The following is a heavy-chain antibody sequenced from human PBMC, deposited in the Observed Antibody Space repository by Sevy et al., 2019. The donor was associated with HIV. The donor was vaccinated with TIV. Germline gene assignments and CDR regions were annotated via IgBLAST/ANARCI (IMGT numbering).Heavy chain of an antibody. V-gene: IGHV1-18*01. D-gene: IGHD3-3*01. J-gene: IGHJ5*02. CDR2: ISAYNGNT. CDR3: AGSSLVTIFGVVLRFDP. CDR1: GYTFTSYG. Sequence: ASVKVSCKASGYTFTSYGISWVRQAPGQGLEWMGWISAYNGNTNYAQKLQGRVTMTTDTSTSTAYMELRSLRSDDTAVYYCAGSSLVTIFGVVLRFDPWGQGTLVTVSS.